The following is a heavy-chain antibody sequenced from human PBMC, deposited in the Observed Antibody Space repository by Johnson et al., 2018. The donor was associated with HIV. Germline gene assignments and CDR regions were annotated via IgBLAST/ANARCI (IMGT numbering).Heavy chain of an antibody. D-gene: IGHD2-15*01. CDR3: ASLGLDLLVKAPLSVVFDAFDI. J-gene: IGHJ3*02. V-gene: IGHV3-13*01. Sequence: VQLVESGGGLVQPGGSLRLSCAASGFTFSSYDMHWVRQVTGKGLEWVSAIGSAGETYYPGSVKGRFTISRENAKNSLYLQMNSLRAEDTAVYYCASLGLDLLVKAPLSVVFDAFDIWGQGTMVTVS. CDR2: IGSAGET. CDR1: GFTFSSYD.